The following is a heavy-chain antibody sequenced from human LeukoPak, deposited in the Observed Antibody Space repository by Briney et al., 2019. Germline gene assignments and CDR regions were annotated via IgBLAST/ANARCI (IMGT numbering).Heavy chain of an antibody. V-gene: IGHV4-59*01. J-gene: IGHJ3*02. CDR1: GGSISSYY. CDR3: ARDGLTGGAFDI. Sequence: TSETLSLTCTVSGGSISSYYRSWIRQPPGKGLEWIGYIYYSGSTNYNPSLKSRVTISVDTSKNQFSLKLSSVTAADTAVYYCARDGLTGGAFDIWGQGTMVTVSS. CDR2: IYYSGST. D-gene: IGHD1-1*01.